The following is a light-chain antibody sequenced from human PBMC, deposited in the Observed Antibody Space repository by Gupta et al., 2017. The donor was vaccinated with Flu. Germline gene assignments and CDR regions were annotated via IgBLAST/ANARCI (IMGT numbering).Light chain of an antibody. CDR3: QQCDSTPRT. J-gene: IGKJ1*01. Sequence: QMTQSPSSLSASVGDRVTITCRASQSISSNLDWYQQKPGKAPKLLIYGASSLQSGVPSRFSGSGSGTDFTLTISRLQPEDFATYYCQQCDSTPRTFGQGTKVEIK. CDR2: GAS. V-gene: IGKV1-39*01. CDR1: QSISSN.